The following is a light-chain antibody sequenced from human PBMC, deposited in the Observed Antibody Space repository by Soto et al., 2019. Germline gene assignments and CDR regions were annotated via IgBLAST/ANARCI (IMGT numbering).Light chain of an antibody. Sequence: QLVLTQSPSVSASLGASVKLICTLSSGHSSYAIAWHQQQPGKGPRYLMKLNSDGSHDKGDGIPDRFSGSSSGAERYLSISSLQSEDEADYYCQTWGTGIEVFGGGTKLTVL. CDR3: QTWGTGIEV. V-gene: IGLV4-69*01. CDR2: LNSDGSH. CDR1: SGHSSYA. J-gene: IGLJ3*02.